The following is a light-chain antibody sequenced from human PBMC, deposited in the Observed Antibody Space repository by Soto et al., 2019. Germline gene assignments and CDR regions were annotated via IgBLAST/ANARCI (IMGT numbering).Light chain of an antibody. CDR1: ETINKY. V-gene: IGKV1-39*01. CDR3: QQSYKTPQT. Sequence: DIQMTQSPSSLSASIGDRVTITCRASETINKYLNWYQQKPGKPPKLLIYTASTLPSGVPSRFSGSRPGTNFTLTMNSLQPEDFATYYCQQSYKTPQTFGQGTKVEIK. J-gene: IGKJ1*01. CDR2: TAS.